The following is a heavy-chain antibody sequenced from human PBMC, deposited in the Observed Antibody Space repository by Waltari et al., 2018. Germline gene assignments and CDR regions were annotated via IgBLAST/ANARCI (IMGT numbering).Heavy chain of an antibody. CDR2: IYTSGST. CDR3: ARGGIAAAGTVDY. V-gene: IGHV4-61*09. Sequence: QVQLQESGPGLVKPSQTLSLTCTVSGGSLSSCSYYWSWIRQPAGKGLEWIGYIYTSGSTNYNPSLKSRVTISVDTSKNQFSLKLSSVTAADTAVYYCARGGIAAAGTVDYWGQGTLVTVSS. J-gene: IGHJ4*02. CDR1: GGSLSSCSYY. D-gene: IGHD6-13*01.